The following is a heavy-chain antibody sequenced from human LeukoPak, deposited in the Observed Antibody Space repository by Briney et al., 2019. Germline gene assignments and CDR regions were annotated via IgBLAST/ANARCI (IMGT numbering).Heavy chain of an antibody. Sequence: ASVKVSCKASGYTFTSYYMHWVRQAPGQGIEWVGIIIPSGGSTSYAQKFQGRVTMTRDTSTSTVYMELSSLRSEDTAVYYCAREWLRYFDWPYDAFDIWGQGTMVTVSS. CDR1: GYTFTSYY. CDR3: AREWLRYFDWPYDAFDI. D-gene: IGHD3-9*01. J-gene: IGHJ3*02. V-gene: IGHV1-46*01. CDR2: IIPSGGST.